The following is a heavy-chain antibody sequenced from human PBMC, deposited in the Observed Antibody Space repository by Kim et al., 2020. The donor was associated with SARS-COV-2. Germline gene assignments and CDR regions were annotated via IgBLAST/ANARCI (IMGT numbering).Heavy chain of an antibody. V-gene: IGHV3-23*01. CDR3: AKSETNPGSFDL. D-gene: IGHD1-1*01. CDR1: GFTFSRYA. Sequence: GGSLRLSCAASGFTFSRYAMSWVRQAPGKGLMWVATINDSGDSAHYADSVRGRFTVSRDNSKNTVYLQMNGLRAEDTAVYYCAKSETNPGSFDLWGQGNMVTVSS. CDR2: INDSGDSA. J-gene: IGHJ3*01.